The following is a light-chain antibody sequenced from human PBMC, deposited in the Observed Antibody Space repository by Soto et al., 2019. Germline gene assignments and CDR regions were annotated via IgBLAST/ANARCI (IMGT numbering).Light chain of an antibody. CDR3: CSYAGSYSEV. Sequence: QSALTQPRSVSGSPGQSVTISCTGTTNDVGKYNYVSWYQQHPSKAPKLMIYDVTKRPSGVPDRFSGSNSGNTASLTISGLQAEDEADYYCCSYAGSYSEVFGTGTKVTVL. V-gene: IGLV2-11*02. J-gene: IGLJ1*01. CDR1: TNDVGKYNY. CDR2: DVT.